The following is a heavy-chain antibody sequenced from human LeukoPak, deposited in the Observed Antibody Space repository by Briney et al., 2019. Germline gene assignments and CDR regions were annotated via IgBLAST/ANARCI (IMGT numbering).Heavy chain of an antibody. CDR2: IYPGDSDT. Sequence: GESLKISCKGSGYSFTSYWIGRVRQMPGKGLEWMGIIYPGDSDTRYSPSFQGQVTISADKSISTAYLQWSSLKASDTAMYYCARILSGSSGYYYNYFDYWGQGTLVTVSS. CDR1: GYSFTSYW. V-gene: IGHV5-51*01. D-gene: IGHD3-22*01. CDR3: ARILSGSSGYYYNYFDY. J-gene: IGHJ4*02.